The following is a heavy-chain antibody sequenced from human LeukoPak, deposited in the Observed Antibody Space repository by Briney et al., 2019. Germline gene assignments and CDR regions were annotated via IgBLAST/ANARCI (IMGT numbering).Heavy chain of an antibody. CDR3: AKDMEYYDFWSGYSPIDY. CDR2: IRYDGSNK. D-gene: IGHD3-3*01. J-gene: IGHJ4*02. V-gene: IGHV3-30*02. Sequence: GGSLRLSCAASGFTFSSYGMHWVRQAPGKGLEWVAFIRYDGSNKYYADSVKGRFTISRDNSKNTLYLQMNSLRAEDTAVYYCAKDMEYYDFWSGYSPIDYWGQGTLVTVSS. CDR1: GFTFSSYG.